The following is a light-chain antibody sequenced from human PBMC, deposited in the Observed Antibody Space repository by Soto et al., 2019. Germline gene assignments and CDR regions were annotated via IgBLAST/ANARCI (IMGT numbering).Light chain of an antibody. CDR2: AAS. CDR1: QDIRND. J-gene: IGKJ1*01. Sequence: AIQLTQSPSSLSASVGDRVTIPCRSSQDIRNDLGWYQQKPGKAPKLLIYAASTLHSGVPSRFSGSGSGTDFTLTISSLQPEDFATYYCQQYNSYSWTFGLGTKVDI. CDR3: QQYNSYSWT. V-gene: IGKV1-6*02.